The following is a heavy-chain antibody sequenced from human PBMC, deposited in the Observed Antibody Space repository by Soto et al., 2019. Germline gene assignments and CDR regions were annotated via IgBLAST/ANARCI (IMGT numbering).Heavy chain of an antibody. CDR3: ARDTMVRGVIITRWFDP. V-gene: IGHV4-59*01. CDR2: IYYSGST. CDR1: GGSISSYY. J-gene: IGHJ5*02. Sequence: ETLSLTCTVSGGSISSYYWSWIRQPPGKGLEWIGYIYYSGSTNYNPSLKSRVTISVDTSKNQFSLKLSSVTAADTAVYYCARDTMVRGVIITRWFDPWGQGTLVTVSS. D-gene: IGHD3-10*01.